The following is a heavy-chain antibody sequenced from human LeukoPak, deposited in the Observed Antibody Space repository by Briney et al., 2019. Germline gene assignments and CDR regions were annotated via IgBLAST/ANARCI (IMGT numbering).Heavy chain of an antibody. CDR1: GYTFTSYY. D-gene: IGHD3-10*02. CDR3: ARAESVRGVFDY. J-gene: IGHJ4*02. Sequence: GASVKVSCKASGYTFTSYYMHWVRQAPGQGLEWMGIINPSGDSTSYAQKFQGRVTMTRDTSTSTVYMELSSLRSEDTAVYYCARAESVRGVFDYWGQGTLVTVSS. V-gene: IGHV1-46*01. CDR2: INPSGDST.